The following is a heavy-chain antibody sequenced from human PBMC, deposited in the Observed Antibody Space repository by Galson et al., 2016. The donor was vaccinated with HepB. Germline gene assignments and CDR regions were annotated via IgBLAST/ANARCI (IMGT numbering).Heavy chain of an antibody. J-gene: IGHJ4*02. CDR1: GSSLTSYW. CDR2: NYPGVAET. V-gene: IGHV5-51*01. Sequence: QSGAAVTKPGASLTISCKGSGSSLTSYWIGWVRQMPGKGPEWMGINYPGVAETRYSPSFQGQVTISVDKSISTAYLQWSSLKASDTAMYYFASEFDYWGQGTLLTVSS. CDR3: ASEFDY.